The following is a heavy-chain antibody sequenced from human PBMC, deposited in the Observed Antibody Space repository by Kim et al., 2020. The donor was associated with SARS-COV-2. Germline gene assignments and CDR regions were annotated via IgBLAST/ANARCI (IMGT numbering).Heavy chain of an antibody. D-gene: IGHD2-15*01. CDR2: IWYDGSNK. CDR1: GFTFSSYG. Sequence: GGSLRLSCAASGFTFSSYGMHWVRQAPGKGLEWVAVIWYDGSNKYYADSVKGRFTISRDNSKNTLYLQMNSLRAEDTAVYYCARDREGVVVAATPDIFDYWGQGTLVTVSS. J-gene: IGHJ4*02. V-gene: IGHV3-33*08. CDR3: ARDREGVVVAATPDIFDY.